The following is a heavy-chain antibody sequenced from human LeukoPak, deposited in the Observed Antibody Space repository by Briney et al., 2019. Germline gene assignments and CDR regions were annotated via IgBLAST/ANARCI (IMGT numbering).Heavy chain of an antibody. D-gene: IGHD1-7*01. V-gene: IGHV3-23*01. CDR2: ISGSGGST. CDR3: AKANSNYPRKYYFDY. CDR1: GFTFSSYA. J-gene: IGHJ4*02. Sequence: PGGSLRLSCAASGFTFSSYAMSWVRQAPGKGLEWVSAISGSGGSTYYADSVKGRFTISRDNSKNTLYLQMNSLRAEDTAVYYCAKANSNYPRKYYFDYWGQGTLVTVSS.